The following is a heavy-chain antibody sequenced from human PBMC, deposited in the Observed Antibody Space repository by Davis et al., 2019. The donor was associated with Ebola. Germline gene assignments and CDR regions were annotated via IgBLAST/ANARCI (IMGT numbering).Heavy chain of an antibody. CDR1: GFTFSSYS. CDR3: AKEVRPNDY. J-gene: IGHJ4*02. D-gene: IGHD2-21*01. V-gene: IGHV3-21*04. Sequence: GESLKISCAASGFTFSSYSMNWVRQAPGKGLEWVSSISSSSSYIYYADAVKGRFTISRDNAKNSLYLQMNSLRAEDTAVYYCAKEVRPNDYWGQGTLVTVSS. CDR2: ISSSSSYI.